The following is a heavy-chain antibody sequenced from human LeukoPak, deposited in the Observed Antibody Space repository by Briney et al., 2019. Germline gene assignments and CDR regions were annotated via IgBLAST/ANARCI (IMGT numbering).Heavy chain of an antibody. J-gene: IGHJ4*02. CDR1: GGSISSYY. D-gene: IGHD4-17*01. V-gene: IGHV4-30-4*01. CDR2: IYYSGSS. Sequence: SETLSLTCTVSGGSISSYYWGWIRQPPGKGLEWIGYIYYSGSSYYIPSLKSRVTMSVDTSKNQFSLRLSSVTAADTAVYYCARQIYGDLYYFDYWGQGTLVTVSS. CDR3: ARQIYGDLYYFDY.